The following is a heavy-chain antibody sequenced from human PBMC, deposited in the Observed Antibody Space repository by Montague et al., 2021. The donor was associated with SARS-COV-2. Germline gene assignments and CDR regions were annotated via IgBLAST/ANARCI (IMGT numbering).Heavy chain of an antibody. V-gene: IGHV4-4*02. CDR1: GVSITSTNW. J-gene: IGHJ4*02. Sequence: SETLSPCCAVSGVSITSTNWWSLVRQPPGKGLEWIGEISYGGIATYNPSRKSRATISMDRSRNLFSLKLSSVTAADTAIYYCAGKVLTVPADYWGQGTLVTVS. CDR3: AGKVLTVPADY. D-gene: IGHD4-11*01. CDR2: ISYGGIA.